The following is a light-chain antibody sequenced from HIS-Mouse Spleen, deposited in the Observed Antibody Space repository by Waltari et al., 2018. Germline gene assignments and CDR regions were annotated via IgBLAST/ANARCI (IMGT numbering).Light chain of an antibody. CDR3: QQYNSYIFT. CDR2: KAS. CDR1: QSISSW. Sequence: DIQMTQSPSTLSASVGDRVTITCRANQSISSWLAWYQQKPGKAPKLLIYKASSLESGVPSRFSGSGSGTEFTLTISSLQPDDFATYYCQQYNSYIFTFGPGTKVDIK. J-gene: IGKJ3*01. V-gene: IGKV1-5*03.